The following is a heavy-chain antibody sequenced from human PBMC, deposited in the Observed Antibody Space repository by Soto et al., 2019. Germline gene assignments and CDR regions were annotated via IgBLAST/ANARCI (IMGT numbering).Heavy chain of an antibody. CDR1: GDSVSSNSAA. J-gene: IGHJ6*02. CDR3: AREGYDFWSGYWPNYYYGMDV. D-gene: IGHD3-3*01. Sequence: PSQTRSLTCAISGDSVSSNSAAWNWIRQSPSRGLEWLGRTYYRSKWYNDYAVSVKSRITINPDTSKNQFSLQLNSVTPEDTAVYYCAREGYDFWSGYWPNYYYGMDVWGQGTTVTVSS. CDR2: TYYRSKWYN. V-gene: IGHV6-1*01.